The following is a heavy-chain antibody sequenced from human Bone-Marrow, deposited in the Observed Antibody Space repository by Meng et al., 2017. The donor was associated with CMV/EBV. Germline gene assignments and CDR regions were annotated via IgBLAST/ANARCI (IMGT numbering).Heavy chain of an antibody. J-gene: IGHJ4*02. CDR2: ISGSGGST. Sequence: GESLKISCAASGFTFSSYAMSWVRQAPGKGLEWVSAISGSGGSTYYADSVKGRFTISRDNSKNTLYLQMNSLRAEDTAVYYCAKSIVVVNPFDYWGQGTLVTVSS. V-gene: IGHV3-23*01. D-gene: IGHD3-22*01. CDR1: GFTFSSYA. CDR3: AKSIVVVNPFDY.